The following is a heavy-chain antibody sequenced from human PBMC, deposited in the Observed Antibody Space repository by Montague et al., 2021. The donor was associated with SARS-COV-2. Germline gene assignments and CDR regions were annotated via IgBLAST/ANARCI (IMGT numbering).Heavy chain of an antibody. Sequence: SETLSLTCAVYGGSFSGYYWSWIRLPPGKGLEWFREINHSGRTNYNQSLKSRVTISVDTSKNQFSLKLSSVTAADTAVYYCTREVRGRIVVVSDIPYYYFDNWGQGALVTVSS. CDR2: INHSGRT. J-gene: IGHJ4*02. V-gene: IGHV4-34*01. CDR1: GGSFSGYY. CDR3: TREVRGRIVVVSDIPYYYFDN. D-gene: IGHD2-21*01.